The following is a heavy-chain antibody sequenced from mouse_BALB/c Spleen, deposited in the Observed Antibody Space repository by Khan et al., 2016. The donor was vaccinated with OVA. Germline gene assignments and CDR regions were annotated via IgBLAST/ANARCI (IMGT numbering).Heavy chain of an antibody. J-gene: IGHJ3*01. D-gene: IGHD2-14*01. V-gene: IGHV1-26*01. CDR2: VNPNTGGS. CDR1: GYSFTLYY. CDR3: SRGYDVVAY. Sequence: VQLKQSGPDLVKPGASVKISCKASGYSFTLYYMTWVKQSHGKSLEWIGRVNPNTGGSDYNQEFKGKAILTVDKSSNTAYMELNSLTSEDSAVDYSSRGYDVVAYWGQGTLVNVSA.